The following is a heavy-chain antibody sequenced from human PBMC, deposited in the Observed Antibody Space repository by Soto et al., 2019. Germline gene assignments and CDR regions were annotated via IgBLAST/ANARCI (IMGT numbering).Heavy chain of an antibody. V-gene: IGHV4-30-4*01. CDR2: IYYSGST. CDR1: GGSIRSGDYY. J-gene: IGHJ4*02. CDR3: ARAYDFWSGCYFDY. D-gene: IGHD3-3*01. Sequence: LSLTCTVSGGSIRSGDYYWSWIRQPPGKGLEWIGYIYYSGSTYYNPSLKSRVTISVDTSKNQLSLKLSSVTAADTAVYYCARAYDFWSGCYFDYWGQGTLVTVSS.